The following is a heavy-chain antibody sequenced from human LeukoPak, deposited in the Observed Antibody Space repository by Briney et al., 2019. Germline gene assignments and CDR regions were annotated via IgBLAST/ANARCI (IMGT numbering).Heavy chain of an antibody. J-gene: IGHJ5*02. CDR1: GGSFSGYY. CDR3: ARGCRYSNSWYRYWIDP. CDR2: TNHSGSA. Sequence: SETLSLTCAVYGGSFSGYYWSWIRQPPGKGLEWIGETNHSGSANYNSSLKSRVSISEDTSKNQFSLKLTSVTAADTAVYYCARGCRYSNSWYRYWIDPWGQGTLVTVSS. V-gene: IGHV4-34*01. D-gene: IGHD6-13*01.